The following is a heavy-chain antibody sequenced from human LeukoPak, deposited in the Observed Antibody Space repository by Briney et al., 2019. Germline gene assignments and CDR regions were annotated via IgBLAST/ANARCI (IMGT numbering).Heavy chain of an antibody. V-gene: IGHV4-59*01. CDR2: IYYSGST. D-gene: IGHD2-2*01. CDR3: ARDSRYCSSTSCSYNWFDP. J-gene: IGHJ5*02. Sequence: PSETLSLTCTVSGGSISSYYWSWIRKPPGKGLEWIGYIYYSGSTNYNPSLKSRVTISVDTSKNQYSLKLSSVTAADTAVYYCARDSRYCSSTSCSYNWFDPWGQGTLVTVSS. CDR1: GGSISSYY.